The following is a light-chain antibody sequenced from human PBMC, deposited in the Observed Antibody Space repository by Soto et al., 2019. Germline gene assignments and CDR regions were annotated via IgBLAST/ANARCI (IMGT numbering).Light chain of an antibody. CDR3: QQYDNLPYT. CDR2: DAS. J-gene: IGKJ2*01. Sequence: DIQMTQSPSSLSASVGDRVTITCQASQDITNYLNWYQQKPGKAPELLIYDASHLETGVPSRFSGSGSGTDFTFTISSLQPEDTAIYYCQQYDNLPYTFGQGTKVEIK. V-gene: IGKV1-33*01. CDR1: QDITNY.